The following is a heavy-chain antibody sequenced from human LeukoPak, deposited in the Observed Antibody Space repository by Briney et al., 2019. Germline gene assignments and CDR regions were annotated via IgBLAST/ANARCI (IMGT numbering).Heavy chain of an antibody. Sequence: GGSLRLSCAVSGFTVTSIYMSWVRQAPGKGLEWVSFIYSDGNTYYADSVKGRFTISRDNSKNTLYLQMNSLRAEDTAVYYCAKVLSGYYDRIFDYWGQGTLVTVSS. D-gene: IGHD3-3*01. CDR3: AKVLSGYYDRIFDY. V-gene: IGHV3-53*01. CDR2: IYSDGNT. J-gene: IGHJ4*02. CDR1: GFTVTSIY.